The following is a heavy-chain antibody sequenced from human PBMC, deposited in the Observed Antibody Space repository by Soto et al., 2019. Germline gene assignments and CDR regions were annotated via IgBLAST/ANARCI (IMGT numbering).Heavy chain of an antibody. CDR2: IYYSGST. J-gene: IGHJ4*02. D-gene: IGHD2-15*01. Sequence: SETLSLTCTVSGGSISSSSYYWGWIRQPPGKGLEWIGRIYYSGSTYYNPSLKSRVTISVDTSKNQFSLKLSSVTAADTAVYYCARGYCSGGSCYRYWGQGSQVTVSS. CDR3: ARGYCSGGSCYRY. V-gene: IGHV4-39*01. CDR1: GGSISSSSYY.